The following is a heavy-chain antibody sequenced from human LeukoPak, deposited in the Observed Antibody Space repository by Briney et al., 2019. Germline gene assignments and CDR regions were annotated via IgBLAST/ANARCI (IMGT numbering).Heavy chain of an antibody. CDR1: GFTFSSYG. J-gene: IGHJ4*02. CDR3: AKDRTVTTHDYYFDY. V-gene: IGHV3-33*06. CDR2: IWYDGSNK. Sequence: GGSLRLSCAASGFTFSSYGMHWVRQASGKGLEWVAVIWYDGSNKYYADSVKGRFTISRDNSRNTLYLQMNGLRAEDTAVYYCAKDRTVTTHDYYFDYWGQGTLVTVSS. D-gene: IGHD4-17*01.